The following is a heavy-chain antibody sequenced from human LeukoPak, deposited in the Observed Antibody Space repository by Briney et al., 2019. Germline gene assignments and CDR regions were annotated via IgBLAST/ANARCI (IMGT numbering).Heavy chain of an antibody. D-gene: IGHD6-19*01. V-gene: IGHV3-30-3*01. CDR1: GFTLSSYA. CDR2: ISYDGSNK. Sequence: PGGSLRLSCAASGFTLSSYAMHWVRQAPGKGLEWVAVISYDGSNKYYADSVKGRFTISRDNSKNTLYLQMNSLRAEDTAVYYCASLPGPSGWTELPHYYFDYWGQGTLVTVSS. CDR3: ASLPGPSGWTELPHYYFDY. J-gene: IGHJ4*02.